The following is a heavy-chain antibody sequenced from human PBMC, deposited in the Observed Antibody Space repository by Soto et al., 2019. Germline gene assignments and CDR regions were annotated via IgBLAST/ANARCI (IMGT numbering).Heavy chain of an antibody. CDR3: ARDVPYRGLDYYYGMDV. J-gene: IGHJ6*02. CDR1: GFTFSSYG. CDR2: IWYDGSNK. Sequence: QVPLVESGGGVVQPGRSLRLSCAASGFTFSSYGMHWVRQAPGKGLEWVAVIWYDGSNKYYADSVKGRFTISRDNSKNTLYLQMKSLRAEDTAVYYCARDVPYRGLDYYYGMDVWGQGTTVTVSS. V-gene: IGHV3-33*01. D-gene: IGHD2-2*01.